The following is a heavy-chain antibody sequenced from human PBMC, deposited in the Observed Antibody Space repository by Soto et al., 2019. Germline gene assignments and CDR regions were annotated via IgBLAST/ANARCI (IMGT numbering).Heavy chain of an antibody. CDR3: ARMSYFSATWYFDL. CDR1: GASINNNDYY. CDR2: VYYSGTT. D-gene: IGHD2-15*01. Sequence: LSLTCTVSGASINNNDYYWSWIRQTPGKGLEWIGYVYYSGTTDYIPSLKSRLSMSIDKSQNQFTLKLNSVTAADTATYYCARMSYFSATWYFDLWGRGTLVTVSS. V-gene: IGHV4-30-4*01. J-gene: IGHJ2*01.